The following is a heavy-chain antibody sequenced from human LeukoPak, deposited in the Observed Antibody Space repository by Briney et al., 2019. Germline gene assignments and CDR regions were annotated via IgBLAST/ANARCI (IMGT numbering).Heavy chain of an antibody. CDR3: ARGPVASELPYFQH. CDR1: GFTFSSYA. V-gene: IGHV3-30-3*01. J-gene: IGHJ1*01. CDR2: ISYDGSNK. Sequence: GGSLRLSCAASGFTFSSYAMHWVRQAPGKGLGWGAVISYDGSNKYYADSVMGRFTISRDNSKNTLYLQMNSLRAEDTAVYYCARGPVASELPYFQHWGQGTLVTVSS. D-gene: IGHD3-10*01.